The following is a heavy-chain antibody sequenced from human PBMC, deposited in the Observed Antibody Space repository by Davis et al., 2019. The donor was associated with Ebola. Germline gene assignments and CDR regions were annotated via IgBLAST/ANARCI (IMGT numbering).Heavy chain of an antibody. CDR2: IIPILGIA. J-gene: IGHJ4*02. CDR1: GGTFSSYA. CDR3: AIYGDYVSSDY. Sequence: SVKVSCKASGGTFSSYAISWVRQAPGQGLEWMGRIIPILGIANYAQKFQGRVTITADKSTSTAYMELSSLRSEDTAVYYCAIYGDYVSSDYWGQGTLVTVSS. D-gene: IGHD4-17*01. V-gene: IGHV1-69*04.